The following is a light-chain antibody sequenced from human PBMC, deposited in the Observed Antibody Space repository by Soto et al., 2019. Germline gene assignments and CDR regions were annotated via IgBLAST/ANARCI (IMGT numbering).Light chain of an antibody. Sequence: DIQMTQSPATLSASVGARVPLTCRASQSISNWLAWYQLQPGKPPKLLIHEASNLQSGVPSTFSGSGSGTDFTLTINSLQPEDVATYYCQKYDRAPFSFGPGTKVDIK. J-gene: IGKJ3*01. CDR1: QSISNW. V-gene: IGKV1-5*03. CDR3: QKYDRAPFS. CDR2: EAS.